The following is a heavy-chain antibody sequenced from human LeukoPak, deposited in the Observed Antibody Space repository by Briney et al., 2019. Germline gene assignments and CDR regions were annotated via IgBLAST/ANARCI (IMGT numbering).Heavy chain of an antibody. CDR2: INPTGGSV. CDR1: GYTFANVY. V-gene: IGHV1-46*01. CDR3: ARETPYSYDSGGRPYYFDF. D-gene: IGHD3-22*01. Sequence: ASVMVSCKPSGYTFANVYIHWVRQAPGQGLEWMGIINPTGGSVSYAQKFQGRVTMTRDTSTSTVYMQLTSLTSADTAVYYCARETPYSYDSGGRPYYFDFWGQGTLVTVSS. J-gene: IGHJ4*02.